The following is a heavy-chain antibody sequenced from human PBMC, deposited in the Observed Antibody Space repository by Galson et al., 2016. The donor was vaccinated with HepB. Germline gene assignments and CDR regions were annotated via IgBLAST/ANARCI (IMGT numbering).Heavy chain of an antibody. CDR2: IYYRGNT. D-gene: IGHD5-12*01. CDR1: GGSISSSSYY. Sequence: SETLSLTCTVSGGSISSSSYYWGWIRQPPGKGLEWIGSIYYRGNTYYNPSLKSRVTISVDTSKNQFSLKLSSVTAADTAVYYCARRNDIVGTIVLAFDIWGQGTMVTVSS. CDR3: ARRNDIVGTIVLAFDI. J-gene: IGHJ3*02. V-gene: IGHV4-39*01.